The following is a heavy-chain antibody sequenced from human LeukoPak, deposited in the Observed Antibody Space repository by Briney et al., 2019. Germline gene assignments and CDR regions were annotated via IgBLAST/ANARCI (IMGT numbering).Heavy chain of an antibody. D-gene: IGHD4-17*01. V-gene: IGHV3-30*02. CDR1: GFSFSSYG. CDR3: ARDPYNGYYGDDYYYYMDV. J-gene: IGHJ6*03. Sequence: GGSLRLSCAASGFSFSSYGMHWVRQAPGKGLEWVASIRYDGSNKFYADSVKGRFTISRDNAKNSLSLQMNSLRAEDTAVYYCARDPYNGYYGDDYYYYMDVWGKGTTVTISS. CDR2: IRYDGSNK.